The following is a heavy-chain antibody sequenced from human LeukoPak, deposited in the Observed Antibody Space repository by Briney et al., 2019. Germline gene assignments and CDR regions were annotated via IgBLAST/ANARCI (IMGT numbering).Heavy chain of an antibody. CDR1: RATVRDNY. CDR3: AKEPYSSGWYGDYFDY. CDR2: IYSDGTT. V-gene: IGHV3-66*01. Sequence: GGSLRLSCAVSRATVRDNYLTWVRQAPGKGLEWVSVIYSDGTTYYADSVKGRFTISRDNSKNTLYLQMNRLRAEDTAVYYCAKEPYSSGWYGDYFDYWGQGTLVTVSS. D-gene: IGHD6-19*01. J-gene: IGHJ4*02.